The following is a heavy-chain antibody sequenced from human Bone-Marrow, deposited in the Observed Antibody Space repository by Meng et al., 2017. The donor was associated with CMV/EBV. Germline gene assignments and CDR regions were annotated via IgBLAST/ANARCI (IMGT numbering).Heavy chain of an antibody. V-gene: IGHV3-7*01. CDR3: AKDLHYYDSSGYPP. J-gene: IGHJ5*02. CDR1: GFTFRNYW. D-gene: IGHD3-22*01. CDR2: MKHDGSEK. Sequence: GGSLRLSCAASGFTFRNYWMSWVRQAPGKGLEWVANMKHDGSEKYYVDSVKGRFTISRDNAKNSLYLQMNSLRAEDTAVYYCAKDLHYYDSSGYPPWGQGTLVTVSS.